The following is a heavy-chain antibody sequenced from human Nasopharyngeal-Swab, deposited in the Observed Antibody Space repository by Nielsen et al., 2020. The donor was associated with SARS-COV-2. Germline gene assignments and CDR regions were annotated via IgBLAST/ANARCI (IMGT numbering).Heavy chain of an antibody. D-gene: IGHD3-3*01. CDR1: GFTFNNYN. J-gene: IGHJ6*02. CDR2: ISSSSSYI. V-gene: IGHV3-21*01. CDR3: ARDGLDYDFWSAYFMDV. Sequence: LSLTCAASGFTFNNYNFNWVRQAPGKGLEWVSSISSSSSYIYYADSVKGRFTISRDNAKNSLYLQMNSLRAEDTAVYYCARDGLDYDFWSAYFMDVWSQGTTVTVSS.